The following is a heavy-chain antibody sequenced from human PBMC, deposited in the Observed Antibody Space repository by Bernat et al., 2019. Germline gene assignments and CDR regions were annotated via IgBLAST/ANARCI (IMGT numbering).Heavy chain of an antibody. CDR2: IYYSGST. D-gene: IGHD2-15*01. V-gene: IGHV4-39*01. CDR3: ASEDRVWAWYFDL. Sequence: LQLQESGPGLVKPSETLSLTCTVSGGSISSSSYYWGWIRQPPGKGLEWSGSIYYSGSTYYNPSLKSRVTISVGTSKNQFSLTLGSVTAADTAVYYCASEDRVWAWYFDLWGRGTLVTVSS. J-gene: IGHJ2*01. CDR1: GGSISSSSYY.